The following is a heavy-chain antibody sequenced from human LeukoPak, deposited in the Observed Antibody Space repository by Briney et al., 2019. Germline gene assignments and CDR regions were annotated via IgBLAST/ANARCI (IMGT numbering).Heavy chain of an antibody. J-gene: IGHJ4*02. Sequence: SVKVSCKASGGTSSSYAISWVRQAPGQGLEWMGGIIPIFGTANYAQKFQGRVTITADESTSTAYMELSSLRSEDTAVYYCAIERTYYYDSSGYYFDYWGQGTLVTVSS. CDR3: AIERTYYYDSSGYYFDY. CDR2: IIPIFGTA. CDR1: GGTSSSYA. V-gene: IGHV1-69*13. D-gene: IGHD3-22*01.